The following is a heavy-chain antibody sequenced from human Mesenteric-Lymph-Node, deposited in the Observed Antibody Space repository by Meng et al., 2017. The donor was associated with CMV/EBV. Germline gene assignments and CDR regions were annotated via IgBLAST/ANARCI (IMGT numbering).Heavy chain of an antibody. J-gene: IGHJ4*02. CDR1: GFTFSSYW. V-gene: IGHV3-7*01. CDR2: IKQDGSEK. D-gene: IGHD2-8*01. CDR3: GRVPGLIKNGVDY. Sequence: GESLKISCAASGFTFSSYWMSWVRQAPGKGLEWVANIKQDGSEKYYVDSVKGRFTISRDNAKNSLYLQMNSLRAEDTAVYYCGRVPGLIKNGVDYWGQGTLVTVSS.